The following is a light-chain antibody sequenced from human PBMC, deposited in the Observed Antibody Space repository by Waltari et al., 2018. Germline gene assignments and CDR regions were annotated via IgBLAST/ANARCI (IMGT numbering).Light chain of an antibody. CDR1: HSIANY. V-gene: IGKV3-11*01. CDR3: QQRSNWPLT. Sequence: EIVLTQSPATLSLSPGERATLSCRASHSIANYLAWYQQRPGQAPRLLIYDTSNRATGIPARFSGSGYETDFTLTISSLEPEDFGVYYCQQRSNWPLTFGGATKVEIK. J-gene: IGKJ4*01. CDR2: DTS.